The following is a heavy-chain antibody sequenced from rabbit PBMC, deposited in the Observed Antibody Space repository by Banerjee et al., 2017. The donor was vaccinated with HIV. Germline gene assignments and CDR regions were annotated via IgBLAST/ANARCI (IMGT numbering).Heavy chain of an antibody. J-gene: IGHJ4*01. CDR3: ARFIASFAGYGYANL. Sequence: QEQLVESGGGLVQPGGSLKLSCTVSGFDFSSYGVSWVRQAPGKGLEWIACIYGGSSGSSHYATWAKGRFTISKMPSTTVTLQMTSLTAADTATYFCARFIASFAGYGYANLWGQGTLVTVS. D-gene: IGHD6-1*01. CDR2: IYGGSSGSS. V-gene: IGHV1S45*01. CDR1: GFDFSSYG.